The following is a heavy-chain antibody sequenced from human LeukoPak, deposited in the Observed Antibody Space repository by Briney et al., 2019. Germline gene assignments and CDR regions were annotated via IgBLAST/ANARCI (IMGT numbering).Heavy chain of an antibody. CDR1: GGTFSSYA. CDR2: IIPIFGIA. V-gene: IGHV1-69*04. D-gene: IGHD2-21*02. Sequence: GASVKVSCKASGGTFSSYAISWVRQAPGQGLEWMGRIIPIFGIANYAQKFQGRVTITAGKSTSTAYMELSSLRSEDTAVYYCAHEFPCGGDCYGYFYYYGMDVWGQGTTVTVSS. J-gene: IGHJ6*02. CDR3: AHEFPCGGDCYGYFYYYGMDV.